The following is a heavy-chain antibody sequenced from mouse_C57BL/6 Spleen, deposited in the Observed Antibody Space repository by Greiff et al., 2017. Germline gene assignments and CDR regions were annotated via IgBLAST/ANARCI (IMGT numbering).Heavy chain of an antibody. J-gene: IGHJ3*01. D-gene: IGHD2-2*01. V-gene: IGHV1-64*01. CDR1: GYTFTSYW. Sequence: QVQLQQPGAELVKPGASVKLSCKASGYTFTSYWMHWVKQRPGQGLEWIGMIHPNSGSTNYNEKFKSKATLTVDKSSSTAYMQLSSLTAEDSAVYYCARGVTEAWFAYWGQGTLVTVSA. CDR3: ARGVTEAWFAY. CDR2: IHPNSGST.